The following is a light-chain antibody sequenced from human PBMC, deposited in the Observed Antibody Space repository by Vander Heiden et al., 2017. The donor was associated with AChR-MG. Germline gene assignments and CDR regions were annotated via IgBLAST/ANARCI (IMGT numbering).Light chain of an antibody. CDR3: QQYYVTPPT. Sequence: DIHMTQFPSSLAASVGDRVTLTCRASQDIRNALAWYQQKPGKAPALLLYATSRLQSGVPSRFSGGGSGTDFTLTISSLQPEDFATYVCQQYYVTPPTFGQGTKLEIK. J-gene: IGKJ1*01. CDR1: QDIRNA. CDR2: ATS. V-gene: IGKV1-NL1*01.